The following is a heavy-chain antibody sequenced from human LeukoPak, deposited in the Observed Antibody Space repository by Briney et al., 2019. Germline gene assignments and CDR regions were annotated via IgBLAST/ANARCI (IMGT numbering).Heavy chain of an antibody. V-gene: IGHV3-7*01. CDR1: GLPFSSYW. Sequence: PGGSLRLSCAASGLPFSSYWMTWVRQAPGKGLEWVANIKPDGSEEYYVDSVEGRFTISRDNAKTTLYLQMNSLRDEDTAVYYCVKASRDVLRESWGQGPLVPVSS. CDR2: IKPDGSEE. D-gene: IGHD5-24*01. CDR3: VKASRDVLRES. J-gene: IGHJ4*02.